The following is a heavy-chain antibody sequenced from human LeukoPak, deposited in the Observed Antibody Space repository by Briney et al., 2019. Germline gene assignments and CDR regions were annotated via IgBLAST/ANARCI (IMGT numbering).Heavy chain of an antibody. D-gene: IGHD1-26*01. CDR2: ISGNSGST. Sequence: PGGSLRLSCAASGFIFKTYAMSWVRQAPGKGLEWVSSISGNSGSTYYADSVKGRFTISRDNSKNTVYLQMNSLRAEDTAVYYCAKVSAWAMVGATYFDYWGQGTLVTVSS. CDR1: GFIFKTYA. V-gene: IGHV3-23*01. J-gene: IGHJ4*02. CDR3: AKVSAWAMVGATYFDY.